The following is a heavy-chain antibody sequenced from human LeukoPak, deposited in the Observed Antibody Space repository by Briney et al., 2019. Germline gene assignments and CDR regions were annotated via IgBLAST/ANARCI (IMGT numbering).Heavy chain of an antibody. CDR2: IYSGGST. CDR1: GFTVSSNY. D-gene: IGHD1-26*01. Sequence: GGSLRLSCAASGFTVSSNYMSWVRQAPGKGLEWVSVIYSGGSTYYADSVKGRFTISRDNSKNTLYLQMNSLRAEDTAVYYCARGRIVGATTWISYYYYGMDVWGQGTTVTVSS. V-gene: IGHV3-66*01. CDR3: ARGRIVGATTWISYYYYGMDV. J-gene: IGHJ6*02.